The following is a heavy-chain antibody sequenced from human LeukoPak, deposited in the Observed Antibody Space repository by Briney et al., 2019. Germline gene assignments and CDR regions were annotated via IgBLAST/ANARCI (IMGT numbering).Heavy chain of an antibody. CDR1: GGSFSGYY. CDR3: ARGHSNWNYLKSRFDP. D-gene: IGHD1-7*01. V-gene: IGHV4-34*01. Sequence: SETLSLTXAVYGGSFSGYYWSWIRQPPGKGLEWIGEINHSGSTNYNPSLKSRVTISVDTSKNQFSLKLSSVTAADTAVYYCARGHSNWNYLKSRFDPWGQGTLVTVSS. J-gene: IGHJ5*02. CDR2: INHSGST.